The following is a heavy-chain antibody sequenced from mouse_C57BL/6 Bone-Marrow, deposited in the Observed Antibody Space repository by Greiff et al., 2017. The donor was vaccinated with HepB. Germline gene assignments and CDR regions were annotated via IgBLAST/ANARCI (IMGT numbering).Heavy chain of an antibody. Sequence: VQLQQSGAELVRPGTSVKVSCKASGYAFTNYLIEWVKQRPGQGLEWIGVINPGSGGTNYNEKFKGKATLTADKSSSTAYMQLSSLTSEDSAVYFCARDDYYFDYWGQGTTLTVSS. J-gene: IGHJ2*01. V-gene: IGHV1-54*01. CDR2: INPGSGGT. CDR3: ARDDYYFDY. CDR1: GYAFTNYL. D-gene: IGHD2-4*01.